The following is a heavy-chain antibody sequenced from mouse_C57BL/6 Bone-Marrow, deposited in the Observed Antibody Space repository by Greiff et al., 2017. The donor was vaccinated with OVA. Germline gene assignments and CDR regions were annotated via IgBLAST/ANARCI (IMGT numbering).Heavy chain of an antibody. CDR2: INPSSGYT. CDR3: ARRGYDYGGIWFAD. CDR1: GYTFTSYW. Sequence: QVQLQQSGAELAKPGASVKLSCKASGYTFTSYWMHWVKQRPGQGLEWIGYINPSSGYTTYNQKFKGKATLTADKSSSTAYMQLSSLTYEDSAVYYCARRGYDYGGIWFADWGQGTLVTVA. J-gene: IGHJ3*01. D-gene: IGHD2-4*01. V-gene: IGHV1-7*01.